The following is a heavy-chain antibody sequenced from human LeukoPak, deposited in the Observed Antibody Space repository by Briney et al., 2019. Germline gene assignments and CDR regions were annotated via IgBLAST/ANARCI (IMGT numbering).Heavy chain of an antibody. J-gene: IGHJ3*02. CDR3: ARDRDGGNSFAFDI. V-gene: IGHV3-21*01. D-gene: IGHD4-23*01. Sequence: GGSLRLSCAASGFTFSSYSMNWVRQAPGKGLEWVSSISSSSSYIYYADSVKGRFTISRDNAKNSLYLQMNSLRAEDTAVYYCARDRDGGNSFAFDIWGQGTMVTVSS. CDR1: GFTFSSYS. CDR2: ISSSSSYI.